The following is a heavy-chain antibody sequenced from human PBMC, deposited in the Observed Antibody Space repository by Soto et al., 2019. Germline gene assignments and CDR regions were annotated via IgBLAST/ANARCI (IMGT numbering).Heavy chain of an antibody. CDR2: INPNSGGT. D-gene: IGHD6-19*01. CDR1: GYTFTGYY. Sequence: GASVKVSCKASGYTFTGYYMHCVRQAPGQGLEWMGWINPNSGGTNYAQKFQGWVTMTRDTSISTAYMELSRLRSDDTAVYYCARGPVAGKNHPYYFEYWGQGTLVTVSS. J-gene: IGHJ4*02. V-gene: IGHV1-2*04. CDR3: ARGPVAGKNHPYYFEY.